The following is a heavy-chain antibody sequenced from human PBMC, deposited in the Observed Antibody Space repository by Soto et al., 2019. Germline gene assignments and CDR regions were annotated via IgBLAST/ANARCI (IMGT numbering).Heavy chain of an antibody. CDR1: GGSIKSIDC. D-gene: IGHD2-15*01. CDR3: ARSKGVVPTHAFDA. CDR2: IYHNGRS. J-gene: IGHJ5*02. V-gene: IGHV4-4*02. Sequence: SESLSRTCGVAGGSIKSIDCWRWVRQTPGKGLEWIGEIYHNGRSNYNPSLKSRVTLSIDKSKNRFFLNLTTVTAADTAVYYCARSKGVVPTHAFDAWGQG.